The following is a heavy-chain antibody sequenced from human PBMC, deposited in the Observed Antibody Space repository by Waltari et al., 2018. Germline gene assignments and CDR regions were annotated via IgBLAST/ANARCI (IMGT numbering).Heavy chain of an antibody. D-gene: IGHD6-19*01. CDR2: IWYDGSNK. CDR1: GFTFSSYG. J-gene: IGHJ5*02. V-gene: IGHV3-33*01. Sequence: GVVQPGRSLRLSCAASGFTFSSYGMHWVRQAPGKGLEWVAVIWYDGSNKYYADSVKGRFTISRDNSKNTLYLQMNSLRAEDTAVYYCARDSDSSGWTPWGQGTLVTVSS. CDR3: ARDSDSSGWTP.